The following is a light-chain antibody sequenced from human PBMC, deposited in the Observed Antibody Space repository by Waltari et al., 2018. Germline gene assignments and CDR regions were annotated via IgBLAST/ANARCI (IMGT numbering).Light chain of an antibody. CDR3: QQYGDSPLYT. J-gene: IGKJ2*01. CDR2: GAS. Sequence: EYVLTQSPGTLSLSPAERATLASRASQSADRIYLAWYRQTPGQAPRLLIDGASNRATGIPDRFSGSGSGKDFTLTISRLEPEDFAVYYCQQYGDSPLYTFGRGTKLEIK. CDR1: QSADRIY. V-gene: IGKV3-20*01.